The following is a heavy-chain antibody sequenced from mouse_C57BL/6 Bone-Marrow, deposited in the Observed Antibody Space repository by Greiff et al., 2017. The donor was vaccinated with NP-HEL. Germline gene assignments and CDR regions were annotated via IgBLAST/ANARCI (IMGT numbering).Heavy chain of an antibody. Sequence: AAEGVDFSRYWMSWVRRAPGKGLEWIGEINPDSSTINYAPSLKDKFIISRDNAKNTLYLQMSKVRSEDTALYYCARPYDYDRGWFAYWGQGTLVTVSA. CDR1: GVDFSRYW. V-gene: IGHV4-1*01. D-gene: IGHD2-4*01. J-gene: IGHJ3*01. CDR3: ARPYDYDRGWFAY. CDR2: INPDSSTI.